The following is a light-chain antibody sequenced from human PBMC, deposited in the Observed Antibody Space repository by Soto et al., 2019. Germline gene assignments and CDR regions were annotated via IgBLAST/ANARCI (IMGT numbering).Light chain of an antibody. CDR2: GNS. CDR3: QSYDSSLSGFGV. V-gene: IGLV1-40*01. Sequence: QSVLTQPPSVSGAPGQRVTISCTGSSSNIGAGYDVHWYQQLPGTAPKLLIYGNSNRPSGVPDRFSGSKSGTSASLAITGLQVEDEADYYCQSYDSSLSGFGVFGGGTKLTVL. CDR1: SSNIGAGYD. J-gene: IGLJ3*02.